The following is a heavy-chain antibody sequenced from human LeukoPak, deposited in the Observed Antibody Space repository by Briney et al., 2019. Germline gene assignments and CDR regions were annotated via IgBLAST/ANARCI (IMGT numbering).Heavy chain of an antibody. J-gene: IGHJ3*02. D-gene: IGHD6-6*01. CDR1: GYAFTIYY. V-gene: IGHV1-46*01. Sequence: ASVKVSCKASGYAFTIYYMHWVRQAPGQGLEWMGIINPGAGGTNYAQKFKGRVTMTRDTSTSTVYMELSGLRSEDTAIYYCARDYLYGTSSFAFDIWGQGTMVFVSS. CDR3: ARDYLYGTSSFAFDI. CDR2: INPGAGGT.